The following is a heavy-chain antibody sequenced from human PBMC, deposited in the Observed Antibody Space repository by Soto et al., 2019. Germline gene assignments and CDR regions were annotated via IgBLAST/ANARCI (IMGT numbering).Heavy chain of an antibody. CDR3: TRDQRGSYDSWFDP. Sequence: VQVVESGGGLVKPGGSLRLSCNFSFSMYSMDWVRQAPGKGLEWVASISSGSAFIKYADSVKGRFTISRDNAKNSVSLQMDSLRVEDTAMYYCTRDQRGSYDSWFDPWGRGTLVTVSS. D-gene: IGHD3-3*01. CDR1: SFSMYS. J-gene: IGHJ5*02. CDR2: ISSGSAFI. V-gene: IGHV3-21*01.